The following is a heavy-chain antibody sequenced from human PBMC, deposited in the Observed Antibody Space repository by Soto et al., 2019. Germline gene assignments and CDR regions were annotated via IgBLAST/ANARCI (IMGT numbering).Heavy chain of an antibody. CDR3: AMTYYYDSSGAYDAFDI. CDR2: IYPGDSDT. V-gene: IGHV5-51*01. D-gene: IGHD3-22*01. J-gene: IGHJ3*02. Sequence: PGESLKISCKGSGYSFTSYWIGWVRQMPGKGLEWMGIIYPGDSDTRYSPSFQGQVTISADKSISTAYLQWSSLKASDTAMYYCAMTYYYDSSGAYDAFDIWGQGTMVTVSS. CDR1: GYSFTSYW.